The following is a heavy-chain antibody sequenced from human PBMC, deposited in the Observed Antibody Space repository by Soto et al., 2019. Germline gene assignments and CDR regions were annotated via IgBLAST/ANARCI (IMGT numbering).Heavy chain of an antibody. CDR2: IYYSGST. CDR3: AREGLSAGYDILTGYYDY. V-gene: IGHV4-59*01. D-gene: IGHD3-9*01. Sequence: SETLSLTCTVSGGSISSYYWSWIRQPPGKGLEWIGYIYYSGSTNYNPSLKSRVTISVDTSKNQFSLKLSSVTAADTAVYYCAREGLSAGYDILTGYYDYWGQGTLVTVSS. J-gene: IGHJ4*02. CDR1: GGSISSYY.